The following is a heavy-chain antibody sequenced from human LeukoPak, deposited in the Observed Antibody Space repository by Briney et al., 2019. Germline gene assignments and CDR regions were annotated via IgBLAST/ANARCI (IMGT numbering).Heavy chain of an antibody. CDR2: IWYDGSNK. CDR3: AKDSGYDSTPFFIDY. Sequence: GSLRLSCAASGFTFSSYGMHWVCQAPGKGLEWVAVIWYDGSNKYYADSVKGRFTISRDNSKNTLYLQMNSLRAEDTAVYYCAKDSGYDSTPFFIDYWGQGTLVTVSS. CDR1: GFTFSSYG. J-gene: IGHJ4*02. V-gene: IGHV3-33*06. D-gene: IGHD3-22*01.